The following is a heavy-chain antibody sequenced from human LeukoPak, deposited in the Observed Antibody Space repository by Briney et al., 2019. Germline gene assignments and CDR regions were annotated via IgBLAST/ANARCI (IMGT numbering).Heavy chain of an antibody. D-gene: IGHD1-26*01. CDR2: INSAGSST. J-gene: IGHJ4*02. Sequence: GGSLILSCAASGFTFSTYWMHWVRQAAGKVLVWVSRINSAGSSTSYADSVKGRFTISRDNAKNTLFLQMNRLRADDAAVYYCARSLGGSFDYWGQGTLVTVSS. CDR1: GFTFSTYW. CDR3: ARSLGGSFDY. V-gene: IGHV3-74*01.